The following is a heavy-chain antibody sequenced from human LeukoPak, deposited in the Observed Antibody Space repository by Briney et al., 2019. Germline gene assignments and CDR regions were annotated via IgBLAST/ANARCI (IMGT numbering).Heavy chain of an antibody. Sequence: GGSLRLSCAASGFTFSTYGMHWVRQAPGKGLEWVAFISYDGSDKCYAESVKGRFTISRDNSKNTLYLQMDSLRAEDTAMYYCAKDRGSGSYFSDYWGQGTLVTVSS. CDR3: AKDRGSGSYFSDY. CDR1: GFTFSTYG. CDR2: ISYDGSDK. V-gene: IGHV3-30*02. J-gene: IGHJ4*02. D-gene: IGHD3-10*01.